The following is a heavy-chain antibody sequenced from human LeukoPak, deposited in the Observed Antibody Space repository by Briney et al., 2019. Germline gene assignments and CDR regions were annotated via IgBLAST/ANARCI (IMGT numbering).Heavy chain of an antibody. Sequence: GGSLRLSCAASGFTFSSYDMHWVRQATGKGLEWVSAIGTAGDTYYPGSVKGRFTISRENAKNSLYLQMNSLRAEDTAVYYCARGPSTYYYDSSGRDAFDIWGQGTMVTVSS. J-gene: IGHJ3*02. D-gene: IGHD3-22*01. CDR1: GFTFSSYD. V-gene: IGHV3-13*01. CDR3: ARGPSTYYYDSSGRDAFDI. CDR2: IGTAGDT.